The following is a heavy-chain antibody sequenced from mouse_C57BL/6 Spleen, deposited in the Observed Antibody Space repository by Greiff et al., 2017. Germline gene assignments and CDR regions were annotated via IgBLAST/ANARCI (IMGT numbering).Heavy chain of an antibody. Sequence: QVQLQQPGAELVKPGASVKMSCTASGYTFTSYWITWVKQRPGQGLEWIGDIYPGSGSTNYNEQFKSKATLTVDTSSSTAYMQLSSLTSEDSAVYYCARNWDGCVDYWGQGTTLTVSS. V-gene: IGHV1-55*01. J-gene: IGHJ2*01. CDR1: GYTFTSYW. CDR3: ARNWDGCVDY. D-gene: IGHD4-1*01. CDR2: IYPGSGST.